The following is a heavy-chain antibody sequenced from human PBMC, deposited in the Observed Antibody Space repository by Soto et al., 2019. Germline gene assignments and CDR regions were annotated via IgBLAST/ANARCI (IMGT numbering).Heavy chain of an antibody. D-gene: IGHD1-20*01. CDR1: GCTFSSYA. Sequence: SVKVSCKASGCTFSSYAISWVRQAPGQGLEWMGGIIPIFGTANYAQKFQGRVTITADESTSTAYMELSSLRSEGTAVYYCARDFVVTGSYDAFDIWGQGTMVTVSS. V-gene: IGHV1-69*13. CDR2: IIPIFGTA. J-gene: IGHJ3*02. CDR3: ARDFVVTGSYDAFDI.